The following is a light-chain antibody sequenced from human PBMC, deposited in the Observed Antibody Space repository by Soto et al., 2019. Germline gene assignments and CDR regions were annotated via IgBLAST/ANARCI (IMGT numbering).Light chain of an antibody. J-gene: IGLJ2*01. CDR1: SSDIGGYDY. V-gene: IGLV2-14*01. CDR3: TSYASGRSHVV. Sequence: QSALTQPASVSGSPGQSITLSCTGTSSDIGGYDYVSWYQRHPGQAPKLIIYDVNNRPSGVSNRFSGSKSGNTASLTISGLQAEDEAEYYCTSYASGRSHVVFGDGTKLTVL. CDR2: DVN.